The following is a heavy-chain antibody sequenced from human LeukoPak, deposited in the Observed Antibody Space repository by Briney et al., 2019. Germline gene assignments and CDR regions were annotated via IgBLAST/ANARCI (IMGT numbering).Heavy chain of an antibody. CDR2: IYHSGST. J-gene: IGHJ3*02. V-gene: IGHV4-30-2*02. CDR3: ARIYYDFWSGFWHAFDI. CDR1: GGSISSGGYY. Sequence: PSQTLSLTCTVSGGSISSGGYYWSWIRQPPGKGLEWIGYIYHSGSTYYNPSLKSRVTISVDTSKNQFSLKLSSVTAADTAVYYCARIYYDFWSGFWHAFDIWGQGTMATVSS. D-gene: IGHD3-3*01.